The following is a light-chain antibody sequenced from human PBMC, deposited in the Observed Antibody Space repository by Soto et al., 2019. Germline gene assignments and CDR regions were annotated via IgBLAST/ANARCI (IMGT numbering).Light chain of an antibody. CDR1: TADVGSSKF. Sequence: QSVLTQPASASGSPGQSITISCNGTTADVGSSKFVSWYQQHPGKAPKLILYEATKRPAGVSNRFSGSKSGNTASLTISGLRDEDEADYYCSSYSTSYFYFFGSGTKVTVL. CDR3: SSYSTSYFYF. CDR2: EAT. J-gene: IGLJ1*01. V-gene: IGLV2-14*02.